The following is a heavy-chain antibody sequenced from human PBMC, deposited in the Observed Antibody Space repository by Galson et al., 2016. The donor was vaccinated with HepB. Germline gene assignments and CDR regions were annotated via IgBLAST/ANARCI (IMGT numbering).Heavy chain of an antibody. CDR3: ARDIVLITNWFDP. J-gene: IGHJ5*02. Sequence: SETLSLTCGVYGGSFSGHYWTWIRQPPGKGLEWIGEINHSGSTNYNPSLKSRVTISVDTPKNQFSLKLISVTAADTAVYYCARDIVLITNWFDPWGQGTLVTVSS. V-gene: IGHV4-34*01. D-gene: IGHD2-21*01. CDR1: GGSFSGHY. CDR2: INHSGST.